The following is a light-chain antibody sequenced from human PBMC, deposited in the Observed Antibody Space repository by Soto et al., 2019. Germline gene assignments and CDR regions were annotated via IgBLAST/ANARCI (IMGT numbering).Light chain of an antibody. J-gene: IGLJ2*01. CDR1: SGSIASNY. V-gene: IGLV6-57*04. Sequence: NFMLTQPHSVSESPGKTVTISCTRSSGSIASNYVQWYQQRPGSAPTTVIYEDNQRPSGVPDRFSGSIDSSSNSASLTFSGLKTEDEADYYCQSYDSSTVVFGGGTKLTVL. CDR3: QSYDSSTVV. CDR2: EDN.